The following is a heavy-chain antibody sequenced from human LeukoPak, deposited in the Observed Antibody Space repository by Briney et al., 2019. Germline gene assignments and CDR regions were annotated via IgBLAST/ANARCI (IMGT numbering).Heavy chain of an antibody. J-gene: IGHJ4*02. Sequence: PSETLSLTCAVYGXSFSGYYGSWIRQPPGKGLEWIGEINHSGSTNYNPSLKSRVTISVDTSKNQFSLKLSSVTAADTAVYYCARGVQLERRMVSENDYWGQGTLVTVSS. D-gene: IGHD1-1*01. CDR2: INHSGST. CDR1: GXSFSGYY. V-gene: IGHV4-34*01. CDR3: ARGVQLERRMVSENDY.